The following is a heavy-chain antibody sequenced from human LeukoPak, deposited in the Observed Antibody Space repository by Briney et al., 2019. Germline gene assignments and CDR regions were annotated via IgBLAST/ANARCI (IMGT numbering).Heavy chain of an antibody. CDR3: ARAADCSSTSCTDY. Sequence: GGSLRLSCAASGFTVSSNYMSWVRQAPGKGLEWVSVIYSGGSTYYADSVKGRFTISRDNSKNTLYLQMNSLRAEDTAVYYCARAADCSSTSCTDYWGQGTLVTVSS. CDR2: IYSGGST. V-gene: IGHV3-53*01. CDR1: GFTVSSNY. D-gene: IGHD2-2*01. J-gene: IGHJ4*02.